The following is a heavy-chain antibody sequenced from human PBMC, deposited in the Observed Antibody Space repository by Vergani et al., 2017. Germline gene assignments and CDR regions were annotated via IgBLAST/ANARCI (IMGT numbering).Heavy chain of an antibody. CDR3: ARGYSSYYYGSGRWFDP. J-gene: IGHJ5*02. CDR2: IYHSGST. Sequence: QVQLQESGPGLVKPPGTLSLTCAVSGGSISSSNWWSWVRQPPGQGLEWIGEIYHSGSTNYNPSLKSRVTISVDKSKNQFSLKLSAVTAADTAVYYCARGYSSYYYGSGRWFDPWGQGTLVTVSS. D-gene: IGHD3-10*01. CDR1: GGSISSSNW. V-gene: IGHV4-4*03.